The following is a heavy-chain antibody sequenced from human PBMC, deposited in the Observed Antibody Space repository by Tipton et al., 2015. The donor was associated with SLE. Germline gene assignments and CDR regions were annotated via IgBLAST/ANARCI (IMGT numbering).Heavy chain of an antibody. V-gene: IGHV3-30*04. D-gene: IGHD3-3*01. CDR1: RFTFGTYA. CDR2: MSSDGRSK. Sequence: SLRLSCAASRFTFGTYAMHWVRQAPGKGLEWVAAMSSDGRSKDYTDSVKGRFTISRDDSKNTLDLQMNSLRPEDTAVYYCARDGNRITVFGVAYYYYMDVWGKGTTVIVS. CDR3: ARDGNRITVFGVAYYYYMDV. J-gene: IGHJ6*03.